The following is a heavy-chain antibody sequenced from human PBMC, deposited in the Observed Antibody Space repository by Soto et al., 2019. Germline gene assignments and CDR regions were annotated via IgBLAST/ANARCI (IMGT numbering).Heavy chain of an antibody. CDR1: GFTFSSYE. CDR3: ARSRQGSSPFDY. CDR2: ISSSGSTI. Sequence: LRLSCAASGFTFSSYEMNWVRQAPGKGLEWVSYISSSGSTIYYADSVKGRFTISRDNAKNSLYLQMNSLRAEDTAVYYCARSRQGSSPFDYWGQGTLVTVSS. V-gene: IGHV3-48*03. D-gene: IGHD1-26*01. J-gene: IGHJ4*02.